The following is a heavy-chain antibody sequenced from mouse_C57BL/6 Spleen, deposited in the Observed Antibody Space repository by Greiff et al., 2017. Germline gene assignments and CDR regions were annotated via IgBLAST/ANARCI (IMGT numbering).Heavy chain of an antibody. CDR3: ARQVGLPDCYFDV. J-gene: IGHJ1*03. Sequence: EVQLQESGGGLVQPGGSLKLSCAASGFTFSDYYMYWVRQTPEKRLEWVAYISNGGGSTYYPDTVKGRFTISRDNAKNTLYLQMSRLKYEDTAMYYCARQVGLPDCYFDVCGTGTTVTVCS. CDR2: ISNGGGST. V-gene: IGHV5-12*01. D-gene: IGHD2-4*01. CDR1: GFTFSDYY.